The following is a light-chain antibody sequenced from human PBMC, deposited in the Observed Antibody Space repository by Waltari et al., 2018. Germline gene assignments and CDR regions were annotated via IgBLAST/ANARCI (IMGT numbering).Light chain of an antibody. CDR2: DAA. Sequence: ENVLTQSPATLSLSPGEAATLSRRASQNVGNSLAWYQHKPGQAPRLLSYDAANRASGIPARFSGSGSGTDFTLTISSLEPDDFAVYYCQQRSNWHTFGQGTRLEIK. CDR3: QQRSNWHT. CDR1: QNVGNS. J-gene: IGKJ2*01. V-gene: IGKV3-11*01.